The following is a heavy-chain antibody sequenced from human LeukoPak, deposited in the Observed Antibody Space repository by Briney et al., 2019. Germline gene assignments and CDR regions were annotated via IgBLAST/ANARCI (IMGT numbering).Heavy chain of an antibody. CDR1: GYTFTGYY. Sequence: GASVKVSCKASGYTFTGYYMHWVRQAPGQGLEWMGWINPNSGGTNYAQKYQGRVTMTRDTSISTAYMELSRLRSDDTAVYYCASSGGIAAAGHFDCWGQGTLVTVSS. D-gene: IGHD6-13*01. V-gene: IGHV1-2*02. J-gene: IGHJ4*02. CDR2: INPNSGGT. CDR3: ASSGGIAAAGHFDC.